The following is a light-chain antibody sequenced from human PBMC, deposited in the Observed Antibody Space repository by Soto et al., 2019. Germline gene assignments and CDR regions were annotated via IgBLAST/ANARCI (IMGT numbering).Light chain of an antibody. V-gene: IGKV3-15*01. Sequence: EIVMTQSPATLAVSPGERAALSCRASQSVSSNFAWYQQEPGQAPRLLIYGASSRATGTPARFSGSGSGTEFTLTISSLQSEDFAVYYWQQYNNWPYTFGLGTKLEMK. J-gene: IGKJ2*01. CDR3: QQYNNWPYT. CDR1: QSVSSN. CDR2: GAS.